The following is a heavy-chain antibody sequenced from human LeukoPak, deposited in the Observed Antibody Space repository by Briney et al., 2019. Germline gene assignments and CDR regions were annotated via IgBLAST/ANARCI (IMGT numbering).Heavy chain of an antibody. Sequence: PSETLSLTCTVSGGSISSSSYYWGWIRQPPGKGLEWIGSIYYSGSTYYNPSLKSRVTISVDTSKNQFSLKLSSVTAADTAVYYCARSSKAVAGTVCDYWGQGTLVTVSS. J-gene: IGHJ4*02. V-gene: IGHV4-39*01. CDR1: GGSISSSSYY. CDR3: ARSSKAVAGTVCDY. CDR2: IYYSGST. D-gene: IGHD6-19*01.